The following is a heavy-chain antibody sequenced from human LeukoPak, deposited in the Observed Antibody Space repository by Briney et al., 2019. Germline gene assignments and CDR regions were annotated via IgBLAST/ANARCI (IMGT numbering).Heavy chain of an antibody. J-gene: IGHJ4*02. CDR1: GYIFTSYG. CDR3: ARHPLHFGVVIMPPNY. Sequence: ASVTVSCKASGYIFTSYGISWVRQAPGQGLEWMGWISAYNGDTDYAQNLQGRVTMTTDRSTSTAYMELRGLRSDDTAVYYCARHPLHFGVVIMPPNYWGQGTLVTVSS. V-gene: IGHV1-18*01. CDR2: ISAYNGDT. D-gene: IGHD3-3*01.